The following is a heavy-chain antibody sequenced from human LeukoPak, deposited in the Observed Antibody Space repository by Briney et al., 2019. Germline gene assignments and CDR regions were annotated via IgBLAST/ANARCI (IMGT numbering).Heavy chain of an antibody. CDR2: FDPEDGET. V-gene: IGHV1-24*01. Sequence: GASVKVSCKVSGYTLTELSMHWVRQAPGKGLEWMGGFDPEDGETIYAQKFQGRVTMTRDTSISTAYMELSRLRSEDTAVYYCARGGDIAARAPATYYYYYYMDVWGKGTTVTVSS. D-gene: IGHD6-6*01. CDR1: GYTLTELS. CDR3: ARGGDIAARAPATYYYYYYMDV. J-gene: IGHJ6*03.